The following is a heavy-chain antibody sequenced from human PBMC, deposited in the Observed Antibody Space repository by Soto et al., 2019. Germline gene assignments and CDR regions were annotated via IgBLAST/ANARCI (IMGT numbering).Heavy chain of an antibody. CDR1: GDTFKNCV. D-gene: IGHD3-10*01. V-gene: IGHV1-69*01. CDR3: AAEPGFGKFSCG. CDR2: IIPLFGTT. Sequence: QVQVVQSGVEVRRPGSSVKVSCKASGDTFKNCVISWVRQAPGQGLEWMGGIIPLFGTTDFAQRFQGRLTIKADESTTTAYMELGRPRTEDTATYYCAAEPGFGKFSCGWGQGTTVIVSS. J-gene: IGHJ6*02.